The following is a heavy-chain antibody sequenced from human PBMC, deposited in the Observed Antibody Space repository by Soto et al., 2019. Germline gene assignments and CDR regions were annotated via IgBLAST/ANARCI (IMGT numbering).Heavy chain of an antibody. V-gene: IGHV3-30-3*01. CDR3: ARVASVGAYYDY. J-gene: IGHJ4*02. CDR2: ISYDGSKK. CDR1: GFTFSSYA. Sequence: QVQLVESGGGVVQPGRSLRLSCAASGFTFSSYAMHWVRQAPGTALEWVAVISYDGSKKYYADSVKGRFTIARDNSTNALYLQMNSLRAEDTAVYYCARVASVGAYYDYWCQGTLFTVSS. D-gene: IGHD1-26*01.